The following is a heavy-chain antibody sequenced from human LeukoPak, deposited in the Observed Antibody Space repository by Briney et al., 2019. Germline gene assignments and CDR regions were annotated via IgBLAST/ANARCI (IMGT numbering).Heavy chain of an antibody. CDR2: FGTRSTSI. CDR1: GFTFSGYS. V-gene: IGHV3-21*01. D-gene: IGHD1-7*01. Sequence: GGSLRLSCTASGFTFSGYSMNWIRQAPGKGLEWVSSFGTRSTSIYHAGSVKGRFTISRDNSKNTLYLQMNSLRAEDTAVYYCARDSWDYPTPDYYYYYGMDVWGQGTTVTVSS. J-gene: IGHJ6*02. CDR3: ARDSWDYPTPDYYYYYGMDV.